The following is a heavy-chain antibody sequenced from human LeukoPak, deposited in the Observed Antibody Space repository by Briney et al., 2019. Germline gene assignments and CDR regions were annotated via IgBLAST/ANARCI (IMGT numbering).Heavy chain of an antibody. J-gene: IGHJ5*02. V-gene: IGHV4-61*02. CDR2: IFTSGRP. D-gene: IGHD3-22*01. CDR1: GGLISSGTHY. Sequence: PSETLSLTCDVSGGLISSGTHYWTWIRQPVGKGLEWLGRIFTSGRPAYNSSLESRLTISIDKSKNQFYLKLTSVTAADTAVYYCARSPPYYYDSSGYYYGWFDPWGQGTLVTVSS. CDR3: ARSPPYYYDSSGYYYGWFDP.